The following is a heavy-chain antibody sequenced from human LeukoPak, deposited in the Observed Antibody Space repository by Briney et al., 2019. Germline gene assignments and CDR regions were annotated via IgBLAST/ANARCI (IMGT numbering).Heavy chain of an antibody. J-gene: IGHJ4*02. CDR2: INRDGSRT. CDR3: VRDLGGRSGH. V-gene: IGHV3-74*01. CDR1: GFTFSNHW. D-gene: IGHD1-26*01. Sequence: PGGSLRLSCAASGFTFSNHWMHWVRQAPGKGLMWVSRINRDGSRTDYADSVKGRFTISRDNAKNTLYLQMNSLRAEDTAVYYCVRDLGGRSGHWGQGTLVTVSS.